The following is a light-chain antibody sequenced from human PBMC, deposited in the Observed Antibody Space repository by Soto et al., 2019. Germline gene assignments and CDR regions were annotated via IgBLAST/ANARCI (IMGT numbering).Light chain of an antibody. CDR1: QSISSY. V-gene: IGKV1-39*01. Sequence: DIQMTQSPSSLSACVGDRVTITCRSSQSISSYLNWYQQKPGKAPKLLIYAASSLQSGVPSRFSGSGSGTDFTLTISSLQPEDFATYYCQQSNSTPTWTFGQGTKVDIK. CDR3: QQSNSTPTWT. CDR2: AAS. J-gene: IGKJ1*01.